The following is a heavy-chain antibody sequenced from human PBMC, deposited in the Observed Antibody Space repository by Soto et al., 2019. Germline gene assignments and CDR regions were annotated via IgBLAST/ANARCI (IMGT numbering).Heavy chain of an antibody. CDR2: IIPVFGQV. D-gene: IGHD3-16*01. V-gene: IGHV1-69*01. Sequence: QVQLVQSGPEVKKTGTSVKVSCKASGGTFSSRAISWVRQAPGQGREWMGGIIPVFGQVNYAEKLQDRVTITADESTGTVYMELSSLRSEDTALYYCANSRGGTFLGYHGMDIWGQGTTVSVSS. CDR1: GGTFSSRA. CDR3: ANSRGGTFLGYHGMDI. J-gene: IGHJ6*02.